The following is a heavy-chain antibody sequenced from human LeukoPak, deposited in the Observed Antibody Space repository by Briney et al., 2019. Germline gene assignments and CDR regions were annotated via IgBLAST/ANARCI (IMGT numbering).Heavy chain of an antibody. CDR2: ISSGGGST. Sequence: GGSLRLFCAASGFTFSNYAMSWVRQAPGKGLEWVSAISSGGGSTYYADSVKGRFTISRDNSKSTLYLQINSLRAEDTAVYYCAKGGVIPAAMRGFFDYWGQGTLVTVSS. CDR3: AKGGVIPAAMRGFFDY. CDR1: GFTFSNYA. J-gene: IGHJ4*02. V-gene: IGHV3-23*01. D-gene: IGHD2-2*01.